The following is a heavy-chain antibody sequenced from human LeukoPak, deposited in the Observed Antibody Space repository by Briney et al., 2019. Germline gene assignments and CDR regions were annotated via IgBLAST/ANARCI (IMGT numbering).Heavy chain of an antibody. CDR1: GFTFSDYY. CDR2: ISSSGSTT. J-gene: IGHJ6*03. D-gene: IGHD3-10*01. CDR3: AKMKYYDSGSYSFYYMDV. Sequence: GGSLRLSCAASGFTFSDYYMNWIRQAPGKGLEWVSSISSSGSTTNYADSAKGRFTISRDNAKNSLYLQMNSLRAEDTAVYYCAKMKYYDSGSYSFYYMDVWGKGTTVTVSS. V-gene: IGHV3-11*01.